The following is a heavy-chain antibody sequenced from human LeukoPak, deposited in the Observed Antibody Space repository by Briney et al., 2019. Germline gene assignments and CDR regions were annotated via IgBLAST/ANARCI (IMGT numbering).Heavy chain of an antibody. Sequence: GGSLRLSCAASGFTFSSYGMPWVRQAPGKGLEWVAVIWYDGSNKYYADSVKGRFTISRDNSKNTLYLQMNSLRAEDTAVYYWARDFFGYCSGGSCYSSPPGAVYWGQGTLVTVSS. CDR1: GFTFSSYG. D-gene: IGHD2-15*01. CDR2: IWYDGSNK. J-gene: IGHJ4*02. V-gene: IGHV3-33*01. CDR3: ARDFFGYCSGGSCYSSPPGAVY.